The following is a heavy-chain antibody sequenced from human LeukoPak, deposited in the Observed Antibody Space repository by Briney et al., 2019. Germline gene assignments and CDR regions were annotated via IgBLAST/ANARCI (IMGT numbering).Heavy chain of an antibody. CDR2: ISGSGGST. CDR3: ARDWDESSGYFYPDAFDI. D-gene: IGHD3-22*01. V-gene: IGHV3-23*01. Sequence: PGGSLRLSCAASGFTFSSYTMTWVRQAPGKGLEWVSAISGSGGSTYYADSVKGRFTISRDNAKNSLYLQMNSLRAEDTAVYYCARDWDESSGYFYPDAFDIWGQGTMVTVSS. J-gene: IGHJ3*02. CDR1: GFTFSSYT.